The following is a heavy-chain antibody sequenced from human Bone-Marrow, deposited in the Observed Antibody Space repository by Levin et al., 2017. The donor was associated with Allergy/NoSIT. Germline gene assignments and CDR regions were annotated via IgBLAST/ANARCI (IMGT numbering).Heavy chain of an antibody. CDR1: GFTFDDYA. D-gene: IGHD1-26*01. Sequence: GGSLRLSCAASGFTFDDYAMHWVRQAPGKGLEWVSGISWNSGSIGYADSVKGRFTISRDNAKNSLYLQMNSLRAEDTALYYCAKDMGRAGPGYYGMDVWGQGTTVTVSS. V-gene: IGHV3-9*01. CDR3: AKDMGRAGPGYYGMDV. J-gene: IGHJ6*02. CDR2: ISWNSGSI.